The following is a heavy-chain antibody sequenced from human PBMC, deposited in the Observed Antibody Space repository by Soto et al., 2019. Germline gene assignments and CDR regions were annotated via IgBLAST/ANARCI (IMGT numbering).Heavy chain of an antibody. CDR3: AREPPI. J-gene: IGHJ4*02. CDR1: GGSISSGGYF. CDR2: IYYSGGT. V-gene: IGHV4-31*03. Sequence: TSDTLSLTCTVSGGSISSGGYFWNCIRQQPGKGLVRIGYIYYSGGTYYNPSLKSRVTISVDTSKNQFSLKLSSVTAADTAVYYCAREPPIWGQGTLVTVSS.